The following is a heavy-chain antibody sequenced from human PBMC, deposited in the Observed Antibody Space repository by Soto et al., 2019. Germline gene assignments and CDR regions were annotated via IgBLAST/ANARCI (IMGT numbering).Heavy chain of an antibody. CDR2: IKSKTDGGTT. Sequence: GSLRLSCAASGFTFSNAWMSWVRQAPGKGLEWVGRIKSKTDGGTTDYAAPVKGRFTISRDDSKNTLYLQMNSLKTEDTAVYYCTTKKPDSGYDHYGMDVWGQGTTVTVSS. D-gene: IGHD1-26*01. CDR1: GFTFSNAW. J-gene: IGHJ6*02. CDR3: TTKKPDSGYDHYGMDV. V-gene: IGHV3-15*01.